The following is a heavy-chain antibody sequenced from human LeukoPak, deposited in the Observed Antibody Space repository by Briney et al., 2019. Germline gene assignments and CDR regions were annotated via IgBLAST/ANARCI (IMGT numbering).Heavy chain of an antibody. J-gene: IGHJ4*02. CDR1: GFTFSSYW. D-gene: IGHD6-13*01. V-gene: IGHV3-7*01. CDR2: IKHDESEK. CDR3: ARGRRSSRLFYFDY. Sequence: GGSLRLSCAASGFTFSSYWMSWVRQAPGKGLEWVANIKHDESEKYYVDSVKGRFTISRDNAKNLLYLQMNSLRVEDTAVYYCARGRRSSRLFYFDYWGQGTLVTVSS.